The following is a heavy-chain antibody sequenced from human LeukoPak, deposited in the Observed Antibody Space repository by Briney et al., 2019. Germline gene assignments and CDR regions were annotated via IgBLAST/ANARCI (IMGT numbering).Heavy chain of an antibody. D-gene: IGHD3-16*02. J-gene: IGHJ4*02. CDR1: GYTFTAYD. CDR2: INPNRGGT. V-gene: IGHV1-2*06. CDR3: ARGPYVYVWGNYRYTAASFDY. Sequence: GASVKVSCNASGYTFTAYDMHWVRQAPGQGLEWMGRINPNRGGTTYAQHFQGRVTMTRDTSISTAYLELSSLRPDDTAMYYCARGPYVYVWGNYRYTAASFDYWGQGTLVTVSS.